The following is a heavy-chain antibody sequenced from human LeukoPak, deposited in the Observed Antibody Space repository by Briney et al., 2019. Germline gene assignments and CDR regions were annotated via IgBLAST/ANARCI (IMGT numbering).Heavy chain of an antibody. CDR3: ARGAARMVEIATIISFEY. CDR1: GYTFTGYY. J-gene: IGHJ4*02. D-gene: IGHD5-24*01. CDR2: INPNSGGT. V-gene: IGHV1-2*02. Sequence: GASVKVSCKASGYTFTGYYMHWVRQAPGQGLEWMGWINPNSGGTNYAQKFQGRVTMTRDTSISTAYMELSRLRSDDTAVYYCARGAARMVEIATIISFEYWGQGTLVTVSS.